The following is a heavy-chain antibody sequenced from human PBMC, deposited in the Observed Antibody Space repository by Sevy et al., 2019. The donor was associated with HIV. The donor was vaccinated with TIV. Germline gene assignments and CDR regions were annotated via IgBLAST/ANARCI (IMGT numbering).Heavy chain of an antibody. J-gene: IGHJ4*02. CDR1: GFSLSDHA. CDR3: ARFVGYCSGGRCSIIDF. CDR2: ISYNGRNQ. D-gene: IGHD2-15*01. V-gene: IGHV3-30*04. Sequence: SLRLSCAASGFSLSDHAVSWVRQTPGKGLEWLAVISYNGRNQYYADSVKGRFTISKDDSKNTCYLQLNSLRAEDTAVYYCARFVGYCSGGRCSIIDFWGQVTLVTVSS.